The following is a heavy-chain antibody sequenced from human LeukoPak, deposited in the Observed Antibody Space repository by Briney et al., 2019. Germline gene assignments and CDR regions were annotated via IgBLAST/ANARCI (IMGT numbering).Heavy chain of an antibody. J-gene: IGHJ3*02. CDR1: GGSISSYY. D-gene: IGHD4-23*01. Sequence: SETLSLTCTVSGGSISSYYWSWIRQPAGKGLKWIGRIYASGSTNYNPSLKSRVTMSVDTSKNQFSLKLSSVTAADTAVYYCARHGGNSDAFDIWGQGTMVTVSS. V-gene: IGHV4-4*07. CDR3: ARHGGNSDAFDI. CDR2: IYASGST.